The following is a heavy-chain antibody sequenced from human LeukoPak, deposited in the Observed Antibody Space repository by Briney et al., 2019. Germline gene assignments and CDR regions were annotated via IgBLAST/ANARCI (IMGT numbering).Heavy chain of an antibody. V-gene: IGHV4-30-2*01. D-gene: IGHD3-10*01. CDR2: IYHSGST. CDR1: GGSISSGGYS. CDR3: ARAYYGSGSYYEWRFDP. Sequence: SETLSLTCAVSGGSISSGGYSWSWLRQPPGKGLEWIGYIYHSGSTYYNPSLKSRVTISVDRSKNQFSLKLSSVTAADTAVYYCARAYYGSGSYYEWRFDPWGQGTLVTVSS. J-gene: IGHJ5*02.